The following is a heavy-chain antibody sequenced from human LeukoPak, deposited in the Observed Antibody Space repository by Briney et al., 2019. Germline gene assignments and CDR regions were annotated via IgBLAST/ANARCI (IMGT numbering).Heavy chain of an antibody. V-gene: IGHV3-9*01. J-gene: IGHJ4*02. CDR1: GFTFSSYG. CDR2: ISRNSYNI. CDR3: AKSRDDGTGYYYDY. D-gene: IGHD3-9*01. Sequence: QPGRSLRLSCAASGFTFSSYGMHWVRQAPGKGLEWVAGISRNSYNIAYGDSVKGRFTISRDNAKKSLSLQMNSLGTEDTAFYYCAKSRDDGTGYYYDYWGQGVLVTVAS.